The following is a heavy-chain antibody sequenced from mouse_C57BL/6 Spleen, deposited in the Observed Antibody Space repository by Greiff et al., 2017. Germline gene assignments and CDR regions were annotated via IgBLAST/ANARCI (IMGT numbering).Heavy chain of an antibody. CDR2: IWTGGGT. CDR3: ARNYGSSFYWYFDV. J-gene: IGHJ1*03. Sequence: VQLQQSGPGLVAPSQSLSITCTVSGFSLTSYAISWVRQPPGKGLEWLGVIWTGGGTNYNSALKSRLSSSKDNSKSQVFLKMNSLQTDDTARYYCARNYGSSFYWYFDVWGTGTTVTVSS. CDR1: GFSLTSYA. V-gene: IGHV2-9-1*01. D-gene: IGHD1-1*01.